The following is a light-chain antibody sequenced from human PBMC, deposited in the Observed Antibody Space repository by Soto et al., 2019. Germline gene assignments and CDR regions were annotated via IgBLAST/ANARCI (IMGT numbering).Light chain of an antibody. V-gene: IGKV3D-15*02. CDR1: QSVSRN. J-gene: IGKJ1*01. Sequence: EIVMMLSRATLLVSPGQRATLSYRASQSVSRNLAWYQQKPGQAPRLFSYGASTRATGIPDRCSGSGAGTEFTLTISRREPEDFEVYYCQQYGSLSWTFGQGTKVDIK. CDR2: GAS. CDR3: QQYGSLSWT.